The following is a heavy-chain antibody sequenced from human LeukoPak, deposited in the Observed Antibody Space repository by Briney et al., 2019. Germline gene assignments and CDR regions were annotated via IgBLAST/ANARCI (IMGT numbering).Heavy chain of an antibody. Sequence: PGGSLRLSCAASGFTVSSNYMSWVRRAPGKGLEWVSVIYSGGSTYYADSVKGRFTISRDSSKNTLYLQMNSLRAEDTAVYYCARKYYDILTGYQGGAFDIWGQGTMVTVSS. CDR2: IYSGGST. V-gene: IGHV3-53*01. J-gene: IGHJ3*02. CDR3: ARKYYDILTGYQGGAFDI. CDR1: GFTVSSNY. D-gene: IGHD3-9*01.